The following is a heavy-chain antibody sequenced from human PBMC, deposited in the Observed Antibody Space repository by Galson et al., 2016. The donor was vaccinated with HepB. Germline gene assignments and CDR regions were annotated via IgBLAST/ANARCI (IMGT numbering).Heavy chain of an antibody. CDR2: ISAYNGNT. CDR1: GYAFSSYG. D-gene: IGHD6-13*01. V-gene: IGHV1-18*01. J-gene: IGHJ6*02. Sequence: SVKVSCKASGYAFSSYGISWVRQAPGEGLEWMGWISAYNGNTDYAQKAQGRVTMTTDTSTSTAYMELRSLRSDDTAVYYCARDCTFSSCYYGMDVWGQGTTVTVSS. CDR3: ARDCTFSSCYYGMDV.